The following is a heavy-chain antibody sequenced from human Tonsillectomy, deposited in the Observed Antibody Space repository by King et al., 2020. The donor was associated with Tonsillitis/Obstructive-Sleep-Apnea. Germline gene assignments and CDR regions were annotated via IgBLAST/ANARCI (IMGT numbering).Heavy chain of an antibody. J-gene: IGHJ6*03. V-gene: IGHV4-59*01. D-gene: IGHD3-16*01. CDR1: GGSISSYY. Sequence: QVQLQESGPGLVKPSETLSLTCTVSGGSISSYYWSWIRQPPGKGLEWIGYIYYSGSTNYNPSLKSRVTISVDTSKNQFSLKLSSVTAADTAVYYWSRGFTTIGGYYYYYMDVWGKGTTVTVSS. CDR2: IYYSGST. CDR3: SRGFTTIGGYYYYYMDV.